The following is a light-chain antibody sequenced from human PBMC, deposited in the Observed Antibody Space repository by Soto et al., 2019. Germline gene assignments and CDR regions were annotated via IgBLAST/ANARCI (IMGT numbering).Light chain of an antibody. V-gene: IGKV3-15*01. J-gene: IGKJ1*01. CDR2: GAS. CDR3: LQYHNLWA. CDR1: QSVSGN. Sequence: DIVMTQSPATLSVSPGERATLSCRASQSVSGNLAWYQQKPGQAPRLLIYGASIRATGVPARFSGSGFETEYTLTISSLQSEDFAIYSCLQYHNLWAFGQGTKVGIK.